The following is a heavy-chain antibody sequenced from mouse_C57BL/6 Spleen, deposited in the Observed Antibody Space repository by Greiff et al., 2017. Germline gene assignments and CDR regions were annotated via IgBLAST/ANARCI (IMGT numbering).Heavy chain of an antibody. CDR1: GFTFSSYA. D-gene: IGHD4-1*01. CDR2: ISDGGSYT. CDR3: ARSNCAPYAMDY. V-gene: IGHV5-4*01. J-gene: IGHJ4*01. Sequence: EVQGVESGGGLVKPGGSLKLSCAASGFTFSSYAMSWVRQTPEKRLEWVATISDGGSYTYYPHNVKGRFTISRDNAKNNLYLQMSHLQSEDTAMYYCARSNCAPYAMDYWGQGTSVTVSS.